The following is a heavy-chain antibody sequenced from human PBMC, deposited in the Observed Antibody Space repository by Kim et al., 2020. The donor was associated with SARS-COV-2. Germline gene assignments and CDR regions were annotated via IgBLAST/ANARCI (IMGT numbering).Heavy chain of an antibody. Sequence: GGSLRLSCAASGFRFNNYGMHWVRQAPGKGLEWVALISYYGTVQYYADSVEGRFTVSRDNTNNTLYLQMSSLRTEDTAVYYCAKDEHEGYNHISPHYWG. CDR2: ISYYGTVQ. CDR3: AKDEHEGYNHISPHY. V-gene: IGHV3-30*18. J-gene: IGHJ4*01. CDR1: GFRFNNYG. D-gene: IGHD1-1*01.